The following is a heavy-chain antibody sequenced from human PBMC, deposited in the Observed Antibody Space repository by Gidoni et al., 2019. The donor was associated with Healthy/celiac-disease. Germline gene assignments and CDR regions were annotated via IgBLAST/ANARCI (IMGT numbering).Heavy chain of an antibody. CDR1: GGSISSSNR. Sequence: QVQLQESCPGLVKPSGTLSLTCAVSGGSISSSNRGRGVRQPPGKGLEWIGEIYHSGSTNYNPSIKSRVTISVEKSKKQFSLKLSYVTAADTAVYYCARASLELLDLFRYFDYRGQGTLVTVSS. CDR3: ARASLELLDLFRYFDY. CDR2: IYHSGST. V-gene: IGHV4-4*02. D-gene: IGHD1-7*01. J-gene: IGHJ4*02.